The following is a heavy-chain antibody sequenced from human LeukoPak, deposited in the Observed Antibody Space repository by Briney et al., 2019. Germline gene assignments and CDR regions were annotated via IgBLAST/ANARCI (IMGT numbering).Heavy chain of an antibody. J-gene: IGHJ5*02. CDR3: ARHGGSGWYSGWFDP. Sequence: SETLSLTCTVSGGSISSYYWSWIRQPPGKGLELIGYIYYNGSTNYNPSLKSRVTISVDTSKNQFSLKLSSVTAADTAVYYCARHGGSGWYSGWFDPWGQGTLVTVSS. V-gene: IGHV4-59*08. CDR2: IYYNGST. D-gene: IGHD6-19*01. CDR1: GGSISSYY.